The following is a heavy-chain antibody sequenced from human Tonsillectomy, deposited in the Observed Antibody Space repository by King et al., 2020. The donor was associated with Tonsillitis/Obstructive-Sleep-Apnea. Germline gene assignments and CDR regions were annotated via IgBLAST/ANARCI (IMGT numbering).Heavy chain of an antibody. CDR3: AKTPPRYDILTGYYYYYYMDV. Sequence: VQLVESGGGLVQPGGSLRLSCAASGFTFSSYAMSWVRQAPGKGLEWVSAISVSGGSTYYADSVKGRFTISRDNSKNTLYLQMNSLTAEDTAVYYCAKTPPRYDILTGYYYYYYMDVWGKGTTVTVSS. D-gene: IGHD3-9*01. J-gene: IGHJ6*03. CDR1: GFTFSSYA. CDR2: ISVSGGST. V-gene: IGHV3-23*04.